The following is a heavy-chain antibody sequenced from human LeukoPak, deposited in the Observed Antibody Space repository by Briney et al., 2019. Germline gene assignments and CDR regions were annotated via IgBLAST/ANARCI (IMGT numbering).Heavy chain of an antibody. CDR1: GFTFSSYW. CDR2: INPDVSST. CDR3: VSSLGGNDN. Sequence: GGSLRLSCAASGFTFSSYWMHWVRQAPGKGLVWVSRINPDVSSTNYADSGKGRFTISRDNAKNTLYLQMNSLRAEDTAVYYCVSSLGGNDNWGQGTLVSVSS. V-gene: IGHV3-74*01. J-gene: IGHJ4*02.